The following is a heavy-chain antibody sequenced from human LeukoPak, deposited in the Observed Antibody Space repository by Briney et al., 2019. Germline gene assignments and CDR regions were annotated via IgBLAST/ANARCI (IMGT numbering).Heavy chain of an antibody. Sequence: PGGSLRLSCAASGFTFSSYGMHWVRQAPGKGLEWVAVIWNDGTNKYYADSVKGRFTISRDNAKNTLYLHMNSLRAEDTAIYYCARALGSVADFWGQGTMVTVSS. D-gene: IGHD6-6*01. CDR3: ARALGSVADF. CDR1: GFTFSSYG. J-gene: IGHJ4*02. CDR2: IWNDGTNK. V-gene: IGHV3-33*01.